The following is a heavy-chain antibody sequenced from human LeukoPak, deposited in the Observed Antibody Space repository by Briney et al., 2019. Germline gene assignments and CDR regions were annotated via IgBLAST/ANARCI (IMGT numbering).Heavy chain of an antibody. Sequence: WGSLSLSCAASGFTLNDYYICWIRQAPGKGLEWVSYISSSGSTIYYADSVKGRFTISRDNAKNSLYLQLNSLRAEDTAVYYCASPFCTRCSPDAFLTWGHPSILTFSS. D-gene: IGHD2-2*01. CDR3: ASPFCTRCSPDAFLT. V-gene: IGHV3-11*01. CDR1: GFTLNDYY. J-gene: IGHJ3*02. CDR2: ISSSGSTI.